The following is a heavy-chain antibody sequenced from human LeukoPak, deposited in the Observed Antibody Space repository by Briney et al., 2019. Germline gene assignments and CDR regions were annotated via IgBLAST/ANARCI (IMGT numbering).Heavy chain of an antibody. V-gene: IGHV3-74*01. D-gene: IGHD6-13*01. CDR3: AGGTTGYSSSWYGY. Sequence: PGGSLRLSYAASGFTFSSYWMHWVRQAPGKGLVWVSRINSDGSSTSYADSVKGRFTISRDNAKNTLYLQMNSLRAEDTAVYYCAGGTTGYSSSWYGYWGQGTLVTVSS. CDR1: GFTFSSYW. CDR2: INSDGSST. J-gene: IGHJ4*02.